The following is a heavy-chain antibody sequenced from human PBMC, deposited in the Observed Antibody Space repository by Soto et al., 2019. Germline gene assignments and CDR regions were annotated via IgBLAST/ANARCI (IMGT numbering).Heavy chain of an antibody. V-gene: IGHV3-23*01. D-gene: IGHD2-2*02. Sequence: GGSLRLSCAASGFTFSSYAMSCVRQAPGKGLEWVSPISGSGGSTYYADSVKGRFTISRDNSKNTLYLQMNSLRAEDTAVYYCAKDRGRAAINSPDYWGQGTLVTVSS. CDR2: ISGSGGST. CDR3: AKDRGRAAINSPDY. J-gene: IGHJ4*02. CDR1: GFTFSSYA.